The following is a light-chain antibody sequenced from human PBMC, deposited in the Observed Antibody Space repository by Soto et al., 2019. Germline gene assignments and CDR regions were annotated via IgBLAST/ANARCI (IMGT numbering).Light chain of an antibody. Sequence: EIVMTQSPATLSVSPGERATLSCRASQSVSGNLAWYQQKPGQAPRLLIYGAVTRATGRPATFSVSGSGTAFTLTISSLQSEDFALYYFQQYDHWPFTFGPRTKVDIK. J-gene: IGKJ3*01. CDR2: GAV. CDR3: QQYDHWPFT. V-gene: IGKV3-15*01. CDR1: QSVSGN.